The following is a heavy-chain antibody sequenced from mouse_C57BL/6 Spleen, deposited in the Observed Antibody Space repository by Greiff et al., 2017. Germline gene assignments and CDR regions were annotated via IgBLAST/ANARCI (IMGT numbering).Heavy chain of an antibody. Sequence: VQLQQSGPELVKPGASVKIPCKASGYTFTDYNMDWVKQSHGKSLEWIGDINPNNGGTIYNQKFKGKATLTVDKSSSTAYMELRSLTSEDTAVYDCARSGCESPWFAYWGQGTLVTVAA. J-gene: IGHJ3*01. CDR1: GYTFTDYN. CDR3: ARSGCESPWFAY. V-gene: IGHV1-18*01. D-gene: IGHD3-1*01. CDR2: INPNNGGT.